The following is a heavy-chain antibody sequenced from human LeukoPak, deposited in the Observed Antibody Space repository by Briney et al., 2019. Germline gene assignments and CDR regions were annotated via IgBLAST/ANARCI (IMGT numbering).Heavy chain of an antibody. Sequence: TSETLSLTCSVSGGSITSHNYYWGWIRQPPGKGLEWIGCIFASGSTNYNPSLKSRVTMSVDTSKMQFSLNLRSLTTADTAVYFCARAVSGSDYWFDPWGQGTQVTVSS. CDR2: IFASGST. D-gene: IGHD5-12*01. CDR3: ARAVSGSDYWFDP. J-gene: IGHJ5*02. V-gene: IGHV4-61*05. CDR1: GGSITSHNYY.